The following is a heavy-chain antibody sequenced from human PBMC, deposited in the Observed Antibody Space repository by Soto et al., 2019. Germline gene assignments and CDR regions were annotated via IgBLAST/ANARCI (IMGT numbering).Heavy chain of an antibody. D-gene: IGHD3-3*01. V-gene: IGHV1-46*01. CDR2: INPSGGST. CDR3: ARDRDITIFGVALPGDVGGMDV. J-gene: IGHJ6*02. Sequence: ASVKVSCKASGYTFTSYYMHWVRQAPGQGLEWMGIINPSGGSTSYAQKFQGRVTMTRDTSTSTVYMELSSLRSEDTAVYYCARDRDITIFGVALPGDVGGMDVWGQGTTVTVSS. CDR1: GYTFTSYY.